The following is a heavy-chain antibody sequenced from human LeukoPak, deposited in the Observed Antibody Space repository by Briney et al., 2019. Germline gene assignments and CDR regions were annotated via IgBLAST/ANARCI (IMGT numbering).Heavy chain of an antibody. CDR2: ISATGNYI. D-gene: IGHD5-18*01. CDR3: ARDRSGYTFGD. Sequence: GGSLRLSCAASGFIFSSYSMNWVRQAPGNGLEWVSSISATGNYIYYADSVKGRFTTSRDNAKNSLYLQMNSLRAEDTAVYYCARDRSGYTFGDWGQGTLVTVSS. V-gene: IGHV3-21*01. CDR1: GFIFSSYS. J-gene: IGHJ4*02.